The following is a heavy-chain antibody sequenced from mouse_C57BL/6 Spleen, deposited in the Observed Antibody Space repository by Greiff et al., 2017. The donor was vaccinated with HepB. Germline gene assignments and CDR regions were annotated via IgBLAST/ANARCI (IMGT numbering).Heavy chain of an antibody. V-gene: IGHV1-64*01. CDR3: ARDDYDSWFAY. J-gene: IGHJ3*01. CDR1: GYTFTSYW. D-gene: IGHD2-4*01. Sequence: QVQLQQPGAELVKPGASVKLSCKASGYTFTSYWMHWVKQRPGQGLEWIGMIHPNSGSTNYNEKFKSKATLTVDKSSSTAYMQLSSLTSEESAVYYCARDDYDSWFAYWGQGTLVTVSA. CDR2: IHPNSGST.